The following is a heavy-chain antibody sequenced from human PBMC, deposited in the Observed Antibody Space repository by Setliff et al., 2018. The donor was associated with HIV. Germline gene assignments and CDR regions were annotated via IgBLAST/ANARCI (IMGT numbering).Heavy chain of an antibody. CDR3: AKRDYEDSTSYAPFFQY. CDR1: GFTFSSYA. V-gene: IGHV3-23*01. CDR2: ITGSGDNT. Sequence: PGGSLRLSCTASGFTFSSYAMSWVRQAPGKGLEWVSGITGSGDNTDYADNVEGRFIISRDNSQNTLYLQMNSLTAEDTVIYYCAKRDYEDSTSYAPFFQYWGQGTLVTVSS. J-gene: IGHJ1*01. D-gene: IGHD3-22*01.